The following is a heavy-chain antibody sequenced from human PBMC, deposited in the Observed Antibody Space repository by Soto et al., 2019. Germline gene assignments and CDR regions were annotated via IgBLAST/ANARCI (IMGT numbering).Heavy chain of an antibody. J-gene: IGHJ6*02. D-gene: IGHD2-15*01. CDR1: GFTFSSYS. Sequence: GESRRLSCAASGFTFSSYSMNWVRQAPGKGLEWVSYISISSSTRYYADSVKGRFTISRDNAKNSLYLQMNSMRDEDTAVYYCARGRDDCSGGSCYRGFYYYYGMDVWGQGTTVTVSS. CDR2: ISISSSTR. V-gene: IGHV3-48*02. CDR3: ARGRDDCSGGSCYRGFYYYYGMDV.